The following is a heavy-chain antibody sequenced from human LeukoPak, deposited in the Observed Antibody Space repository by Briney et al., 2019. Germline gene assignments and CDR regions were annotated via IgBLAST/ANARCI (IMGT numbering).Heavy chain of an antibody. CDR1: GLTFNNAW. CDR2: IYYSGST. Sequence: GSLGLSCAASGLTFNNAWMSWVRQAPGKGLEWIGYIYYSGSTNYNPSLKSRVTISVDTSKNQFSLKLSSVTAADTAVYYCARHERARVGATQTGFFDYWGQGTLVTVSS. V-gene: IGHV4-59*08. J-gene: IGHJ4*02. D-gene: IGHD1-26*01. CDR3: ARHERARVGATQTGFFDY.